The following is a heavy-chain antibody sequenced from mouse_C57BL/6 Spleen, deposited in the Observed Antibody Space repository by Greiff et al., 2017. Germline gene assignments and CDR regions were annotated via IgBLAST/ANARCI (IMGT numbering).Heavy chain of an antibody. CDR3: AKRDYNAWFAY. Sequence: VQLQQSDAELVKPGASVKISCKASGYTFTDHTIHWMKQRPEQGLEWIGYIYPSDGSTKYNEKFKGKATLTADKSSSTAYMQLNSLTSEDSAVYFCAKRDYNAWFAYWGQGTLVTVSA. CDR1: GYTFTDHT. D-gene: IGHD2-4*01. J-gene: IGHJ3*01. CDR2: IYPSDGST. V-gene: IGHV1-78*01.